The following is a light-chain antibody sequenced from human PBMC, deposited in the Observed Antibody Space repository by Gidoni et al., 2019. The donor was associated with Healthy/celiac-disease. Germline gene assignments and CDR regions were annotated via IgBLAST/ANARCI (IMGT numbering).Light chain of an antibody. Sequence: DIQMTQSPSSLSASVGDRVTITCRASQSISSYLNWYQQKPGKAPKLLIYAASSLQSGVPSRFSGSGSGTDFTLTISSLQPEDFATYYCQQSDNTPLTFGQGTRVEIK. V-gene: IGKV1-39*01. CDR1: QSISSY. CDR2: AAS. J-gene: IGKJ1*01. CDR3: QQSDNTPLT.